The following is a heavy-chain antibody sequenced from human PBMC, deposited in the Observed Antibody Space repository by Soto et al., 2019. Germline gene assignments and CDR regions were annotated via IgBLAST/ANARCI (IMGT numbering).Heavy chain of an antibody. V-gene: IGHV1-8*01. D-gene: IGHD1-26*01. J-gene: IGHJ4*02. CDR1: GYTFTSYD. Sequence: QVQLVQSGAEVKKPGASVKVSCKASGYTFTSYDINWVRQATGHGLDCMGWMNPNSGNTAYAQKVQGRVTMTRNTSITTAYVELSSLRSEDTAVYYCARERSGSYDYWGQGTLVNVSS. CDR3: ARERSGSYDY. CDR2: MNPNSGNT.